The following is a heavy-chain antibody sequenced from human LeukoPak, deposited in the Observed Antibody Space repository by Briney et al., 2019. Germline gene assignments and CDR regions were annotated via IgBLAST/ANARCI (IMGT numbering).Heavy chain of an antibody. Sequence: GGSLRLSCAASGFTFSSYWMHWVRQAPGKGLEWVSLISADGGSTFSADSVKGRFSISRDNSKNSLYLQMNSLRSEDTAMYYCAKESGKFDYWGQGTLVAVSS. V-gene: IGHV3-43*02. CDR2: ISADGGST. CDR1: GFTFSSYW. CDR3: AKESGKFDY. J-gene: IGHJ4*02.